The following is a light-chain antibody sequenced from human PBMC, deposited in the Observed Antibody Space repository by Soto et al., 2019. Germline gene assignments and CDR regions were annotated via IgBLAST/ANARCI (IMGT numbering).Light chain of an antibody. J-gene: IGKJ1*01. V-gene: IGKV3-20*01. CDR1: QSVSSSY. CDR3: QQYGSAPRT. CDR2: GAS. Sequence: EIVLTQSPGTLSLSPGERATLSCRASQSVSSSYLAWYQQKPGQAPRLLIYGASSRATGIPDRFSGSGSGTDSTPTISRLEPEDFAVYYCQQYGSAPRTFGQGTKVEI.